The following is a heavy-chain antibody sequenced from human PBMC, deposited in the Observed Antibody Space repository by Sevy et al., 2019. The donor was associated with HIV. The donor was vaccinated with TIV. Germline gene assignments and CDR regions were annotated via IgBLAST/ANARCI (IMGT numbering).Heavy chain of an antibody. D-gene: IGHD3-16*01. CDR1: GGTFDTYS. Sequence: ASVKVSCKTSGGTFDTYSISWLRQAPGQGLEWMGGITPFFRTANYAQKIQGRVTITADESTGTAYMDLSSLRSEDSAVYYCARDRDIAFGGGDAFDIWGQGTMVTVSS. V-gene: IGHV1-69*13. CDR3: ARDRDIAFGGGDAFDI. J-gene: IGHJ3*02. CDR2: ITPFFRTA.